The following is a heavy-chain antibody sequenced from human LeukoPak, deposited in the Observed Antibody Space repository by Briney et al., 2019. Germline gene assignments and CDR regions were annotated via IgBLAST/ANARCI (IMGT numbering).Heavy chain of an antibody. CDR3: TRDRWGGGFISRGMDV. Sequence: GGSLRLSCTASEFTFGDYAISWVRQAPGKGLEWLGFIRSKDNDGTTDYAASVKGRFIISRDDSKSVAYLEMNDLKIEDTAVYYCTRDRWGGGFISRGMDVWGKGTTVTISS. CDR2: IRSKDNDGTT. V-gene: IGHV3-49*04. CDR1: EFTFGDYA. D-gene: IGHD3-16*01. J-gene: IGHJ6*04.